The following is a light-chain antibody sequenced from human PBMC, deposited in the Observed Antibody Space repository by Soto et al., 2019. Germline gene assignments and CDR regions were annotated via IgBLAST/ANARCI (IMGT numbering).Light chain of an antibody. CDR3: QQYGSSGT. J-gene: IGKJ1*01. CDR2: SAS. V-gene: IGKV3-20*01. Sequence: VLTQSPGTLSLSPGDRATLSCRASQSVSNNYLAWYQQKPGQAPRRLIYSASNRATGIPDRFSGSGSGTDFTLTISRLEPEDFAVYYCQQYGSSGTFGQGTKV. CDR1: QSVSNNY.